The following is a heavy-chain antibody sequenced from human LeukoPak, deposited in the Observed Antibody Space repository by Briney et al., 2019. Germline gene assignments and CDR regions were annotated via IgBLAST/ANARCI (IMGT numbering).Heavy chain of an antibody. Sequence: ASETLSLTCTVSGGSISSSSYYWGWIRQPPGKGLEWIGSIYYSGSTYYNPSLKSRVTISVDTSKNQFSLKLSSVTAADTAVYYCARVNGDYYYYYYMDVWGKGTTVTISS. V-gene: IGHV4-39*01. CDR1: GGSISSSSYY. CDR2: IYYSGST. J-gene: IGHJ6*03. CDR3: ARVNGDYYYYYYMDV. D-gene: IGHD4-17*01.